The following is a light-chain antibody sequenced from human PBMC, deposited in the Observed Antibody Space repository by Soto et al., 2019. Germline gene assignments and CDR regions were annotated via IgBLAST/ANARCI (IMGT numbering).Light chain of an antibody. CDR2: DVT. J-gene: IGLJ1*01. Sequence: QSALAQPASVSGSPGQSITISCTGTSSDVGRYNYVSWYRQPPGTAPKLMIYDVTNRPSGVPDRFSGSKSGNTASLTISGLQADDEADYYCSSYTSSDTYVFGTGTKVTVL. V-gene: IGLV2-18*02. CDR3: SSYTSSDTYV. CDR1: SSDVGRYNY.